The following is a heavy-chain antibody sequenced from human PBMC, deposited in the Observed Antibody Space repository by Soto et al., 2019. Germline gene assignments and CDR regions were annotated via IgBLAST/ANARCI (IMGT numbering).Heavy chain of an antibody. CDR2: IYYSGST. CDR3: ARSGIAVAGTYYYYGMDV. Sequence: ASETLSLTCTVSGGSISSYYWSWIRQPPGKGLEWIGYIYYSGSTNYNPSLKSRVTISVDTSKNPFSLKLSSVTAADTAVYYCARSGIAVAGTYYYYGMDVWGQGTTVTVSS. V-gene: IGHV4-59*01. D-gene: IGHD6-19*01. J-gene: IGHJ6*02. CDR1: GGSISSYY.